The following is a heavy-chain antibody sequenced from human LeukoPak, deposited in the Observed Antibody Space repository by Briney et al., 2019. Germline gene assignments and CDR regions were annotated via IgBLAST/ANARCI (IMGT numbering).Heavy chain of an antibody. CDR3: ARSLPDGGSLLY. V-gene: IGHV3-23*01. D-gene: IGHD2-21*01. Sequence: PGGSLRLSCAASGYTFSSYAMSWVRQAPGEGLEWVSAISGSGDKVFYADSVKGRVTISRDNSKNTLYLQLSGLRAEDTAVYYCARSLPDGGSLLYWGPGTTVTVSS. CDR1: GYTFSSYA. CDR2: ISGSGDKV. J-gene: IGHJ6*02.